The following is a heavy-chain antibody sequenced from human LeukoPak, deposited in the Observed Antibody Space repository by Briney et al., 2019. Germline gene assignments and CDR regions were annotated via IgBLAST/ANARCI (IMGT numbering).Heavy chain of an antibody. CDR3: ARAVRAHPPADF. D-gene: IGHD3-3*01. CDR2: INSDGSST. J-gene: IGHJ4*02. CDR1: GFSFSSYW. V-gene: IGHV3-74*01. Sequence: GGSLRLSCAASGFSFSSYWMHWVRQAPGKGLEWVSRINSDGSSTTYADSVKGRSSISRDNAKNTLYLHMSSLRAEDTGVYYCARAVRAHPPADFWDQGTLVTVSS.